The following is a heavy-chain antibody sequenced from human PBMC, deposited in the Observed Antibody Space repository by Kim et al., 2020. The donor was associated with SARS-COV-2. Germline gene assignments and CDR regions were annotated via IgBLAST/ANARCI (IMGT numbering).Heavy chain of an antibody. CDR1: GFTFSSYA. Sequence: GGSLRLSCAASGFTFSSYAMHWVRQAPGKGLEWVAVISYDGSNKYYADSVKGRFTISRDNSKNTLYLQMNSLRAEDTAVYYCARDYFDYYDSSGYSYYFDYWGQGTLVTVSS. J-gene: IGHJ4*02. D-gene: IGHD3-22*01. CDR2: ISYDGSNK. V-gene: IGHV3-30-3*01. CDR3: ARDYFDYYDSSGYSYYFDY.